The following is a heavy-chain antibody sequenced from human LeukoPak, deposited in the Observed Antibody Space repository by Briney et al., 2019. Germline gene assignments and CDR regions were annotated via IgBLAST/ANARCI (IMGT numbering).Heavy chain of an antibody. J-gene: IGHJ6*03. CDR2: IYPGDSST. CDR1: GFSFTNYW. V-gene: IGHV5-51*01. CDR3: ARTMTTVVTWYHYYYMDV. D-gene: IGHD4-23*01. Sequence: GESLKISCQGSGFSFTNYWIGWVRQMPGKGLEWMGIIYPGDSSTRYSPSFQGQVTISADKSISTAYLQWSSLKASDTAMYYCARTMTTVVTWYHYYYMDVWGKGTTVTVSS.